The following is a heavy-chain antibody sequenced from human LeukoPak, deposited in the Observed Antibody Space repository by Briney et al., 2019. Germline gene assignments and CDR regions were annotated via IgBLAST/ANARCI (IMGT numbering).Heavy chain of an antibody. Sequence: SETLSLTCTVSGASISSNNYYWGWVRQPPGKGLEWIGNIYSSVNTYYNASLKSRVTIYIDTSKNQFSLNLSSATAADTAVYYCAKSGGSGLIDYWGQGTLVTVSS. J-gene: IGHJ4*02. D-gene: IGHD1-26*01. CDR1: GASISSNNYY. CDR3: AKSGGSGLIDY. V-gene: IGHV4-39*01. CDR2: IYSSVNT.